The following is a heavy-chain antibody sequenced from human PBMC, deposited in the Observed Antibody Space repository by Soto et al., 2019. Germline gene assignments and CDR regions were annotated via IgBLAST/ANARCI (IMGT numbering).Heavy chain of an antibody. CDR3: AKDRPYDSSGYHQDYFDY. V-gene: IGHV3-23*01. J-gene: IGHJ4*02. CDR1: GLTFSSYA. D-gene: IGHD3-22*01. CDR2: ISGSGGST. Sequence: ELQLLESGGGLVQPGGSLRLSCAASGLTFSSYAMSWVRQAPGKGLEWVSAISGSGGSTYYADSVKGRFTISRDNSKQTLYLQMNSLGAEDTAVYYCAKDRPYDSSGYHQDYFDYWGKGTLVTVSS.